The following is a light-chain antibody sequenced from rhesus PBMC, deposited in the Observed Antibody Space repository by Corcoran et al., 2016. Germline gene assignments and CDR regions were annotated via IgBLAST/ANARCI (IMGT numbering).Light chain of an antibody. J-gene: IGKJ2*01. V-gene: IGKV1-25*01. CDR2: EAS. Sequence: DIQMTQSPSSLSASVGDRVTITCRASQGIDTYLVWYQQKPGKAPNLLIYEASTLQSGVPSRFSGSRSWTDFTLSISTLQPEDYGTYYCQQHHTYPYTFGQGTKVDVK. CDR1: QGIDTY. CDR3: QQHHTYPYT.